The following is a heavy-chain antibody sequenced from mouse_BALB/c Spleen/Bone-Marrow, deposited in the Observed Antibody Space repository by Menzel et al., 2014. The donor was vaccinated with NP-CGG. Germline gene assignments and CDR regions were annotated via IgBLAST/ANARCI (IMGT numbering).Heavy chain of an antibody. Sequence: VQLQQSGGELVKPGTSVKLPCKTSGFTFSNSYISWLKLKPGQSLEWIAWIIGGTGGTTYNQKFTGKAQLTVDTSSNTAYIQLSSLTTEDSAIYYCARPLYGSSFAWFAYWGQGTLVTVSA. J-gene: IGHJ3*01. V-gene: IGHV1-54*02. CDR2: IIGGTGGT. D-gene: IGHD1-1*01. CDR1: GFTFSNSY. CDR3: ARPLYGSSFAWFAY.